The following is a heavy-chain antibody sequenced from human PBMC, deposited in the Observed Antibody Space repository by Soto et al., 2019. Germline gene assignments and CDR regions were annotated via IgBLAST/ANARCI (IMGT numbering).Heavy chain of an antibody. D-gene: IGHD6-19*01. Sequence: PSETLSLTCNMSGDSYSISTYSWSWIRQPPGKALQWIGFIYQSGVTSYNPSLASRVSISLDRSNNQCSLKLKSVTAADTAVYFCAGTPYTSGLRFDPWGPGTLVT. CDR2: IYQSGVT. J-gene: IGHJ5*02. V-gene: IGHV4-30-2*01. CDR3: AGTPYTSGLRFDP. CDR1: GDSYSISTYS.